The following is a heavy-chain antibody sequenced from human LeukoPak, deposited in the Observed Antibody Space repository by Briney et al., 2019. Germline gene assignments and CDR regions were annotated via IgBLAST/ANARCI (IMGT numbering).Heavy chain of an antibody. Sequence: SETLSLTCTVSGGSISSYYWSWIRQPPGKGLEWIGEINHSGSTNYNPSLKSRVTISVDTSKNQFSLKLSSVTAADTAVYYCARGFPAYYDFWSGYYSRWFDPWGQGTLVTVSS. CDR3: ARGFPAYYDFWSGYYSRWFDP. J-gene: IGHJ5*02. CDR2: INHSGST. D-gene: IGHD3-3*01. V-gene: IGHV4-34*01. CDR1: GGSISSYY.